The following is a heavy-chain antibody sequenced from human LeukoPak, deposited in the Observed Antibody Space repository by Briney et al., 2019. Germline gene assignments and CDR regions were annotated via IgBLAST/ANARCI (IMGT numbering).Heavy chain of an antibody. CDR1: GYTFTSYE. CDR3: ARGMRRYCSSTSCQYYFDY. J-gene: IGHJ4*02. V-gene: IGHV1-8*03. D-gene: IGHD2-2*01. Sequence: ASVKVSCKASGYTFTSYEINWVRQATGQGLEWMGWMNPNSGNTGYAQKFQGRVTITTNTSISTAYMELSSLRSEDTAVYYCARGMRRYCSSTSCQYYFDYWGQGTLVTVSS. CDR2: MNPNSGNT.